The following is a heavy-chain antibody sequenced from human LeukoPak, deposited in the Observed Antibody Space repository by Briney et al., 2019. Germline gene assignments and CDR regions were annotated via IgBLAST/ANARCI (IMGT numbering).Heavy chain of an antibody. CDR2: INPNSGGT. Sequence: LGASVKVSCKASGYTFTGYYMHWVRQAPGQGLEWMGWINPNSGGTNYAQKFQGRVTMTRDTSISTAYMELSRLRSDDTAVYYCARWREWNYYGSGSYSKRGAAFDIWGQGTMVTVSS. J-gene: IGHJ3*02. CDR3: ARWREWNYYGSGSYSKRGAAFDI. CDR1: GYTFTGYY. D-gene: IGHD3-10*01. V-gene: IGHV1-2*03.